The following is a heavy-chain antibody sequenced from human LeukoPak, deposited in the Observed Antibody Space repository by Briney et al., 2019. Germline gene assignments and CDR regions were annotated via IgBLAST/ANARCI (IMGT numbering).Heavy chain of an antibody. J-gene: IGHJ3*02. CDR2: ITASGGST. CDR1: GFTFSSYA. V-gene: IGHV3-23*01. Sequence: PGGSLRLSCAASGFTFSSYAMNWVRQAPGKGLEWVSLITASGGSTYYADSVKGRFTISRDNAKNTLYLQMNSLRAEDMAVYYCARLYCRGGSCYSGDAFDIWGQGTMVTVSS. D-gene: IGHD2-15*01. CDR3: ARLYCRGGSCYSGDAFDI.